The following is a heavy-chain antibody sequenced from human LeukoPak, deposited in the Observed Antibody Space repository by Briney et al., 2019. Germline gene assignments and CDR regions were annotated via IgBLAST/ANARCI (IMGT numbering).Heavy chain of an antibody. Sequence: SGGSLRLSCAASGFTFDNYGINWVRQAPGKGLEWVSRIHWNGGRTGYADSVKGRFTISRDNAKNSLYLQMNSLRVEDTALYYCARIKGYCSGGSCYPDPNYYYMDVWGKGTTVTVSS. CDR3: ARIKGYCSGGSCYPDPNYYYMDV. CDR2: IHWNGGRT. J-gene: IGHJ6*03. CDR1: GFTFDNYG. D-gene: IGHD2-15*01. V-gene: IGHV3-20*04.